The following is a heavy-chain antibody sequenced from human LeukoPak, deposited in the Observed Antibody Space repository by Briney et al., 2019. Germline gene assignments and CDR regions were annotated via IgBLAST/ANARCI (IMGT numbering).Heavy chain of an antibody. V-gene: IGHV3-30*04. CDR2: ISNDGSNK. Sequence: GGSLRLSCAASGHAFSNYAMHWVRQAPGKGLEWVAVISNDGSNKYYADSVKGQFTISRDNSRNTLYLQMNSLRADDTSVYFCARDRRVVVVAADQWGQGTLVTVSS. J-gene: IGHJ5*02. CDR1: GHAFSNYA. D-gene: IGHD2-15*01. CDR3: ARDRRVVVVAADQ.